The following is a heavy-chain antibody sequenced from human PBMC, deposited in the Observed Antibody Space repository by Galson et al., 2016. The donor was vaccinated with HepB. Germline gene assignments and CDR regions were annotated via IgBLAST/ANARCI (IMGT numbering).Heavy chain of an antibody. J-gene: IGHJ4*02. CDR1: GFSFSDYA. CDR2: ISSDGDNK. D-gene: IGHD1-26*01. Sequence: SLRLSCAVSGFSFSDYAMSWVRQGPGKRLEWVSTISSDGDNKHYLDTVKGRFTVSRDNSKNTLDLQMNSLRAEDTAVDYCTNDVGLLMCGLWGRGTLVTVSS. V-gene: IGHV3-23*01. CDR3: TNDVGLLMCGL.